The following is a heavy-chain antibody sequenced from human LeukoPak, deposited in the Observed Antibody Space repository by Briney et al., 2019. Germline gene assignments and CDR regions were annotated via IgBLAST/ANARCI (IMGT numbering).Heavy chain of an antibody. J-gene: IGHJ4*02. CDR1: GYTITSYG. Sequence: GASVKVSCKASGYTITSYGFSWVRQAPGQGLEWMGWISAYNGNTNYAQKFQGRVTMTTDTSTSTAYLELRSLRSDDTVMYYCARVFLGSGFYNRPLDYWGQGALVTVSS. D-gene: IGHD3-10*01. CDR2: ISAYNGNT. CDR3: ARVFLGSGFYNRPLDY. V-gene: IGHV1-18*01.